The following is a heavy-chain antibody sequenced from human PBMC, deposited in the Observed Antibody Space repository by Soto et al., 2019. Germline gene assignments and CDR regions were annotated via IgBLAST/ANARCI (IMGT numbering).Heavy chain of an antibody. CDR3: AKGDVLRWCGEFDY. Sequence: QVQLVESGGGVVQPGRSLRLSCAASGFTFSSYGMHWVRQAPGKGLEWVAVISYDGSNKYYADSVKGRFTISRDNSKNTRYLQMNSVRAEDTAVYYCAKGDVLRWCGEFDYWGQGTLVTVSS. CDR2: ISYDGSNK. V-gene: IGHV3-30*18. J-gene: IGHJ4*02. D-gene: IGHD3-10*01. CDR1: GFTFSSYG.